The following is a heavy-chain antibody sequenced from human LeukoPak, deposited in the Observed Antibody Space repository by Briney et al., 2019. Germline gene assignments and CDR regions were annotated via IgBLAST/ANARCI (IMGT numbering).Heavy chain of an antibody. D-gene: IGHD1-1*01. V-gene: IGHV3-7*01. J-gene: IGHJ4*02. CDR1: GFTFSSFW. Sequence: GGSLRLSSSASGFTFSSFWMGWVRQAPGKGLEWVASIRWDDERHHVDSVTGRFSVSRDNAKNSLYLQMNSLRAEDTAVYFCSRRTTHGYFEYWGQGALVTVSS. CDR2: IRWDDER. CDR3: SRRTTHGYFEY.